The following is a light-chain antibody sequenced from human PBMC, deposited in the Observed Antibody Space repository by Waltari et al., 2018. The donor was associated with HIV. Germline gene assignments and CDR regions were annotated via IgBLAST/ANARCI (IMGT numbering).Light chain of an antibody. Sequence: QSVLTQPPSASGPPGQRVNIPCPGSSPHIGRTYVSWSQQLPGTAPKLLIYRNNQRPSGVPDRFSGSQSGTSASLAISGLRSEDEADYYCATWDDSLSGLWVFGGGTKLTVL. CDR2: RNN. CDR1: SPHIGRTY. CDR3: ATWDDSLSGLWV. V-gene: IGLV1-47*01. J-gene: IGLJ3*02.